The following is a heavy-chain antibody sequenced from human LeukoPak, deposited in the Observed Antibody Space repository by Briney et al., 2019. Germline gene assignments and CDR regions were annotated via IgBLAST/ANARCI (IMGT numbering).Heavy chain of an antibody. J-gene: IGHJ6*03. CDR3: ASHCTNGVCYPYYMDV. D-gene: IGHD2-8*01. Sequence: ASVKVSCKASGGTFSSYAIRWVRQAPGQGLEWMGGMIPIFRTAKYAQKFQGRVTITADESTSTAYMELSSLRSEDTAVYYCASHCTNGVCYPYYMDVWGKGTTVTVSS. V-gene: IGHV1-69*01. CDR2: MIPIFRTA. CDR1: GGTFSSYA.